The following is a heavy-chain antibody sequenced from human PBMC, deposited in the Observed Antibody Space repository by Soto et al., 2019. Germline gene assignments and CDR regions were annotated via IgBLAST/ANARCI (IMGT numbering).Heavy chain of an antibody. D-gene: IGHD3-9*01. V-gene: IGHV1-69*01. Sequence: QVQLVQSGAEVKRPGSWVRVSSKASGGTFSSYATTWVRQPPGQGLEWMGGIIPVFATTTYAQRFQGRVTITADESTSTAYMELSSLRSEDTAVYYCARDYDILTGYNYWGQGTLVTVSS. CDR1: GGTFSSYA. CDR2: IIPVFATT. J-gene: IGHJ4*02. CDR3: ARDYDILTGYNY.